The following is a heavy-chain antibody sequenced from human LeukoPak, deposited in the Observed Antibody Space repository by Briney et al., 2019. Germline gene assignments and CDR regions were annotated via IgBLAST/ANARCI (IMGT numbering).Heavy chain of an antibody. Sequence: GGSLRLSCAASGFTFSSYSMNWVRQAPGKGLEWVSSISSSSSYIYYADSVKGRFTISRDNAKNSLYLQMNSLRAEDTAVYYCAARGGSMVRGHAFDIWGQGTMVTVSS. CDR2: ISSSSSYI. D-gene: IGHD3-10*01. J-gene: IGHJ3*02. CDR1: GFTFSSYS. CDR3: AARGGSMVRGHAFDI. V-gene: IGHV3-21*01.